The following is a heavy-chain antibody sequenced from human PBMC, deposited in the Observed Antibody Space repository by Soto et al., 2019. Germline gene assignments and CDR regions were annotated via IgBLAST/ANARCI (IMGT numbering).Heavy chain of an antibody. Sequence: SLRLSCAASGVIFRTYGMHLVRQAPGKGLEWLSVISYDGNNKYYADSVKGRFTISRDNSKNTLWLQMDSLRTEDTAVYYCAKDLLLTTITTVGDWGQGTLVTVSS. CDR1: GVIFRTYG. CDR2: ISYDGNNK. J-gene: IGHJ4*02. V-gene: IGHV3-30*18. CDR3: AKDLLLTTITTVGD. D-gene: IGHD4-17*01.